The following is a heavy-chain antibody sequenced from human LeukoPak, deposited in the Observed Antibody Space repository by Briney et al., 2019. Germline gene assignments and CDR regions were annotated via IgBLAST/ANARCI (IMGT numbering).Heavy chain of an antibody. CDR3: AREPYSSSWNNWFDP. V-gene: IGHV4-4*07. J-gene: IGHJ5*02. CDR2: IYTSGSA. D-gene: IGHD6-13*01. Sequence: SETLSLTCTVSGGSISSYYLSWIRQPAGKGLEWIGRIYTSGSANYNPSLKSRVTMSVDTSKNQFSLKLSSVTAADTAVYYCAREPYSSSWNNWFDPWGQGTLVTVSS. CDR1: GGSISSYY.